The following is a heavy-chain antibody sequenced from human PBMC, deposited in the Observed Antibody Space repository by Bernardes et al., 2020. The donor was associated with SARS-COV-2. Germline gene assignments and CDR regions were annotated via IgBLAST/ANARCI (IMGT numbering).Heavy chain of an antibody. J-gene: IGHJ4*02. Sequence: SGPTLLKPTQTLTLTCTFSGFSLTTTNVGVGWIRQPPGKALEWLALIYGDDGDHYSPSLKSRLTITKDTSYNQVVLTLTNMDPVDTATYYCSYIRDHRGYFHFDFWGPGTLVTVSS. D-gene: IGHD6-25*01. V-gene: IGHV2-5*02. CDR3: SYIRDHRGYFHFDF. CDR1: GFSLTTTNVG. CDR2: IYGDDGD.